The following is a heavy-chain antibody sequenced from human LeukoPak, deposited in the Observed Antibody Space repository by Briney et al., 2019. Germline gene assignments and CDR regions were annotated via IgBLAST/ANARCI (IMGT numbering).Heavy chain of an antibody. CDR2: VSYDGSNK. D-gene: IGHD6-6*01. CDR3: ARGPNSNWSGLDF. Sequence: GGSLRLSCAASGFTFGRYAIHWVRQAPGKGLEWVAVVSYDGSNKYYADSVKGRFTISRDNSNNTLYLQVNNLRAEDTAVYYCARGPNSNWSGLDFWGQGTLLTVSS. J-gene: IGHJ4*02. CDR1: GFTFGRYA. V-gene: IGHV3-30-3*01.